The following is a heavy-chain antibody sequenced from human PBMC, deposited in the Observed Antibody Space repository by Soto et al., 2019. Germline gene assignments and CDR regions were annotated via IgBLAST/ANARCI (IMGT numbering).Heavy chain of an antibody. CDR3: ARTGDGHHDFLDY. V-gene: IGHV3-7*01. J-gene: IGHJ4*02. D-gene: IGHD1-1*01. CDR2: INQDGNED. Sequence: PGGSLRLSCAASGFTFSSYWMNWVRQAPGKGLEWVANINQDGNEDNLLYSVKGRFTISRDNAKNSLFLQMNSLRVDDTAVYYCARTGDGHHDFLDYWGQGALVTVSS. CDR1: GFTFSSYW.